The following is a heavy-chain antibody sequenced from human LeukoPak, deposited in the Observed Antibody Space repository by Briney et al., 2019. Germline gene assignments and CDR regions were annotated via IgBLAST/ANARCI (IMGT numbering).Heavy chain of an antibody. Sequence: ASVKVSCKVSGYTLTELSMHWVRQAPGKGLEWMGGFDPEDGETIYAQKLQGRVTMTTDTSTSTAYMELRSLRSDDTAVYYCARESRGYSGYDTDYWGQGTLVTVSS. V-gene: IGHV1-24*01. CDR2: FDPEDGET. CDR1: GYTLTELS. J-gene: IGHJ4*02. D-gene: IGHD5-12*01. CDR3: ARESRGYSGYDTDY.